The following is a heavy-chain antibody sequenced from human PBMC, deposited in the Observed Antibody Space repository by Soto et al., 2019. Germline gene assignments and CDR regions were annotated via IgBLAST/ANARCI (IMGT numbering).Heavy chain of an antibody. D-gene: IGHD3-3*01. CDR3: ARDQGITTFGVYSMYYYGMDV. Sequence: QVQLVQSGAEVKKPGASVKVSCKASGYTFTSSGISWVRQAPGQGLEWMGWISTDNGNTKYAKHLQGRVRMTTDTSTSKDYMDLRSLRSDDTAVYYCARDQGITTFGVYSMYYYGMDVWGQGTTVTVSS. CDR1: GYTFTSSG. CDR2: ISTDNGNT. J-gene: IGHJ6*02. V-gene: IGHV1-18*01.